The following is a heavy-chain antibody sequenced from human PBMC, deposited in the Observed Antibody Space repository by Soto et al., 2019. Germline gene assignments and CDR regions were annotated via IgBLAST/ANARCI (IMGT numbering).Heavy chain of an antibody. CDR3: AKTYRQYCTGGSCYFFDY. D-gene: IGHD2-15*01. CDR2: ISYDGNNI. V-gene: IGHV3-30*18. Sequence: ESGGGVVQPGRSLRLSCAASGFSFSSYAMHWVRQAPGKGLEWVAIISYDGNNIYSADSVKGRFTISRDNSKNTLYLEMSSLRAEDTAVYYCAKTYRQYCTGGSCYFFDYWGQGTLVTVSS. CDR1: GFSFSSYA. J-gene: IGHJ4*02.